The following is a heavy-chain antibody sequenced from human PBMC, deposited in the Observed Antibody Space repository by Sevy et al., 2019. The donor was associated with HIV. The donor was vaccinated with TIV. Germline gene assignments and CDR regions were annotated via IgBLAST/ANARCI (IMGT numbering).Heavy chain of an antibody. CDR3: TRALATADTPEYYFDY. J-gene: IGHJ4*02. V-gene: IGHV3-49*03. D-gene: IGHD5-12*01. CDR1: GFTFGDYA. Sequence: GGSLRLSCTSSGFTFGDYAMSWFRQAPGKGLEWVAFIRRNSHEPYSGTTEYAASVKGRFTISRDDSKDIAYLQMNSLKTEDTAVYYCTRALATADTPEYYFDYWGQGILVTVSS. CDR2: IRRNSHEPYSGTT.